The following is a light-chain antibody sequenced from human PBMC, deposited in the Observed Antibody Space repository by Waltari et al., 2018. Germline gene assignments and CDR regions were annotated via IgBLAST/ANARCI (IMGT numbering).Light chain of an antibody. J-gene: IGKJ1*01. V-gene: IGKV3-15*01. Sequence: EVVMTQFPATLSVSPGESATLSCRASRSVSRNIVWYQQRPGRAPRPLIYAASTRATDTPARFGGSGSGTEFSLTISRLQSEDFAVYYCQQFNDWPRTFGQGTRVEIK. CDR2: AAS. CDR3: QQFNDWPRT. CDR1: RSVSRN.